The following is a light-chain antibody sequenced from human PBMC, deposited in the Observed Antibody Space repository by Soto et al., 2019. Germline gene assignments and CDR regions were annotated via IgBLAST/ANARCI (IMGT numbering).Light chain of an antibody. CDR1: QSVSSSY. V-gene: IGKV3-20*01. CDR3: QQYASSPPFA. J-gene: IGKJ3*01. CDR2: GAS. Sequence: EIVLTQSPGTLSLSPGERATLSCRASQSVSSSYLAWYQQKPGQAPRLLIYGASSRATGIPDRFSGSGSGTDFTLTISTLDPEDSAVYYCQQYASSPPFAFGPATQVDIK.